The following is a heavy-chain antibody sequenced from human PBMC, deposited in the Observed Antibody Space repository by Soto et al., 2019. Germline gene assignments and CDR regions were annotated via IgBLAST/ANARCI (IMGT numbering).Heavy chain of an antibody. CDR3: ARETSAAGAGWFDP. J-gene: IGHJ5*02. CDR1: GSTFISYD. D-gene: IGHD6-13*01. CDR2: MNPNGGNT. Sequence: QLQLVQSGAEVKKPGASVKVSCKASGSTFISYDINWVRQATGQGLEWMGWMNPNGGNTGYAQKFQGRVTMNRNTSISTAYMELSCLRSEDTAVYFCARETSAAGAGWFDPWGQGTLVNVSS. V-gene: IGHV1-8*01.